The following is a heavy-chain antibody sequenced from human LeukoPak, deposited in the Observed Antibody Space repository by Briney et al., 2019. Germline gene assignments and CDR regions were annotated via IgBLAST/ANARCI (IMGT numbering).Heavy chain of an antibody. J-gene: IGHJ4*02. CDR3: ASPEPYRMGLTSSWYYFDY. CDR2: IIPIFGTA. Sequence: GASVKVSCKASGGTFSSYAISWVRQAPGQGLEWMGGIIPIFGTANYAQKFQGRVTITADKSTSTAYMELSSLRSEDTAVYYCASPEPYRMGLTSSWYYFDYWGQGTLVTVSS. CDR1: GGTFSSYA. D-gene: IGHD1-14*01. V-gene: IGHV1-69*06.